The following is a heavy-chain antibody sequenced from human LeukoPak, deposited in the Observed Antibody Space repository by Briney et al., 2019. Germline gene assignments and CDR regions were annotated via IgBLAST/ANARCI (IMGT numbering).Heavy chain of an antibody. CDR1: GGSISTSNYY. CDR2: IFYSGST. CDR3: AKEGQTVAGNGYFDY. Sequence: SETLSLTCTVSGGSISTSNYYWGWIRQPPGKGLEWIGNIFYSGSTYYSPSLRSRVTISLDTSRNQFSLKLNSVTAEDTAVYYCAKEGQTVAGNGYFDYWGQGSLVTVSS. D-gene: IGHD6-19*01. V-gene: IGHV4-39*07. J-gene: IGHJ4*02.